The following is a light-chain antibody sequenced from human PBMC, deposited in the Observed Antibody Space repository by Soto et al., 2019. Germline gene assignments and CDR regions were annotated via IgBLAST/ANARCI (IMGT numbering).Light chain of an antibody. J-gene: IGKJ1*01. CDR2: GAS. CDR1: QPISRN. CDR3: QQYNTWPRT. V-gene: IGKV3-15*01. Sequence: EIVMTQSPDNLSVSLGQGATLSCRASQPISRNLAWYQQKPGQAPRLLIYGASTRATDIPGRFSGGGSGTEFTLTISSLQSEDFAIYFRQQYNTWPRTFGQGTKVEVK.